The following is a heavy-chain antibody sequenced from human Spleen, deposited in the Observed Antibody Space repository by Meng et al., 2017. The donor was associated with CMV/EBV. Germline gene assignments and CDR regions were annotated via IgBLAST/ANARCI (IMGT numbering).Heavy chain of an antibody. Sequence: GSLRLSCDVSGGSISSSNWWSWVRQPPGKGLEWIGEVYHSESTNYNPSLKSRVTISVDKSKNQFSLKLTSVTAADTAVYYCARARHLRFLEWLGGRDGMDVWGQGTTVTVSS. V-gene: IGHV4-4*02. CDR3: ARARHLRFLEWLGGRDGMDV. CDR1: GGSISSSNW. D-gene: IGHD3-3*01. CDR2: VYHSEST. J-gene: IGHJ6*02.